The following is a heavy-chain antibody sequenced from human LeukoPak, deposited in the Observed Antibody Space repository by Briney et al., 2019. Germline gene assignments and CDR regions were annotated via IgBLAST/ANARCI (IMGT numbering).Heavy chain of an antibody. CDR2: IYPGDSDT. D-gene: IGHD1-1*01. V-gene: IGHV5-51*01. Sequence: GESLKISCKGSGYSFTSSWIGWVRQMPGKGLEWMGIIYPGDSDTRYGPSFQGQVTISADKSISAAYLQWSSLNTSDTAIYYCARYTGHYYFDYWGQGTLVTVSS. CDR1: GYSFTSSW. CDR3: ARYTGHYYFDY. J-gene: IGHJ4*02.